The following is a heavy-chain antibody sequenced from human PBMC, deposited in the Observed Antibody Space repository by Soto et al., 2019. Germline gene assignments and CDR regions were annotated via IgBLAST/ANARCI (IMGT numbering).Heavy chain of an antibody. V-gene: IGHV1-18*01. J-gene: IGHJ6*02. D-gene: IGHD2-2*02. CDR3: AKIRYGSSPRCYTRCYCGMDV. CDR1: GYTFTTYV. Sequence: GVSAIFSFNASGYTFTTYVISWVRQAPGQVLDWFGWISAYYGSTSYAQNVQGRVTMTRDTSTSKSYMELRSLRSDETAVYYCAKIRYGSSPRCYTRCYCGMDVWGQGTRDNVSS. CDR2: ISAYYGST.